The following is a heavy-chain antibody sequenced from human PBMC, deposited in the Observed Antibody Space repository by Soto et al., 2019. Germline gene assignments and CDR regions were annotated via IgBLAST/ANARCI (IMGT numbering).Heavy chain of an antibody. D-gene: IGHD1-26*01. CDR3: ARVVGALGHWFDP. CDR1: GYTFTSYA. Sequence: ASVKVSCKASGYTFTSYAISWVRQAPGQGLEWMGWISVYDGNINYAQKLQGRVTMTTDTSTSTAYMELRSLRSDDTAVYYCARVVGALGHWFDPWGQGTLVTVSS. V-gene: IGHV1-18*01. J-gene: IGHJ5*02. CDR2: ISVYDGNI.